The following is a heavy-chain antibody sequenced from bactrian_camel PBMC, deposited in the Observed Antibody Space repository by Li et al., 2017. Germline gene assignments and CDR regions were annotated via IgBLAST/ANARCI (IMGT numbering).Heavy chain of an antibody. CDR1: RTTAGSYC. Sequence: HVQLVESGGGSVQAGGSLRLSCTSSRTTAGSYCMAWFRQNPGKEREGVASIYIRDGTTSYADSVKGRFTIAQDNAKKLMYLQMNSLKPEDTAVYYCAAVIQCRADWNETGTYNYWGQETQVTVS. V-gene: IGHV3S55*01. J-gene: IGHJ4*01. CDR2: IYIRDGTT. CDR3: AAVIQCRADWNETGTYNY. D-gene: IGHD8*01.